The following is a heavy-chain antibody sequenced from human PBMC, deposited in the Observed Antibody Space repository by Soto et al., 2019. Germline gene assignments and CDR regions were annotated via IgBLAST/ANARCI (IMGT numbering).Heavy chain of an antibody. V-gene: IGHV5-51*01. Sequence: GESLKISCKSSGYIFTTYWIGWVRQMPGKGLEWMGIVFPADSETRYTPSFQGQVTISADKSISTAYLQWSSLKASDTAMYYCARPSQTGAHWGQGTLVTVSS. CDR3: ARPSQTGAH. CDR1: GYIFTTYW. J-gene: IGHJ4*02. CDR2: VFPADSET. D-gene: IGHD2-8*02.